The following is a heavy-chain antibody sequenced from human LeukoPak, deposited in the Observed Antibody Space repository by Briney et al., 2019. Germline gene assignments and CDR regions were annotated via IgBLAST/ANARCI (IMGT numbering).Heavy chain of an antibody. D-gene: IGHD2-2*01. CDR2: IYYSGST. CDR3: ARVPAEYYYDYTDV. CDR1: GGSISSGDYY. V-gene: IGHV4-30-4*08. J-gene: IGHJ6*03. Sequence: PSQTLSLTCTVSGGSISSGDYYWSWIRQPPGKGLEWIGYIYYSGSTYYNPSLKSRVTISVDTSKNQFSLKLSSVTAADTAVYYCARVPAEYYYDYTDVWGKGTTVTVSS.